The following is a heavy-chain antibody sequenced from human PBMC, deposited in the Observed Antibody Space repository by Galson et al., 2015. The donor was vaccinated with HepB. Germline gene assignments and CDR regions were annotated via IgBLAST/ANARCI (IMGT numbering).Heavy chain of an antibody. CDR1: GFTFSDFY. V-gene: IGHV1-2*06. CDR2: INPNSGIA. J-gene: IGHJ3*01. D-gene: IGHD3-3*01. CDR3: ARASLFWNNRESDAFDV. Sequence: SVKVSCKASGFTFSDFYIQWVRQSPGQGLQWMGRINPNSGIAVYAEGFQGRVAMTADTSISTAYMELTWLKFDDTALYYCARASLFWNNRESDAFDVWGPGTMVTVSS.